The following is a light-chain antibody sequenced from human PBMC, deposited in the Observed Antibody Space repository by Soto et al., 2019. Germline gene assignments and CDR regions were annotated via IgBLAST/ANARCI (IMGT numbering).Light chain of an antibody. CDR2: TAS. CDR1: QSISRY. Sequence: EIQMTQSPSSLSASVGDRVTITCRASQSISRYLNWYQQKPGKAPQLLIYTASSLQSGLSSRFSGSGSGTDFTLTVSSLQAEDFATYYCQQSSSSPWTFGQGTKVEIK. V-gene: IGKV1-39*01. J-gene: IGKJ1*01. CDR3: QQSSSSPWT.